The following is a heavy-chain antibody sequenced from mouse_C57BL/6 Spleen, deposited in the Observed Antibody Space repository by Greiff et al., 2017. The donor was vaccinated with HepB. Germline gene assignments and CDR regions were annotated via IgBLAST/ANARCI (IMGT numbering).Heavy chain of an antibody. J-gene: IGHJ2*01. Sequence: EVKLMESEGGLAQPGSSMKLSCTASGFTFSDYYMAWVRQVPEKGLEWVANINYDGSSTYYLDSLKSRFIISRDNAKNILYLQMSSLKSEDTATYYCAREVTGYFDYWGQGTTLTVSS. CDR3: AREVTGYFDY. D-gene: IGHD3-1*01. CDR1: GFTFSDYY. CDR2: INYDGSST. V-gene: IGHV5-16*01.